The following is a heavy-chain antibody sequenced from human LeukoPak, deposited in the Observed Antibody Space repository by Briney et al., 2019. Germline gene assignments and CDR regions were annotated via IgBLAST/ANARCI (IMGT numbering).Heavy chain of an antibody. CDR1: GFTVSSNY. CDR2: IYSGGST. J-gene: IGHJ4*02. CDR3: ARAHFSSSWPAGSPFDY. V-gene: IGHV3-53*01. Sequence: GGSLRLSCAASGFTVSSNYMSWVRQAPGKGLEWVSVIYSGGSTYYADSVKGRFTISRDNSKNTLYLQMNSLRAEDTAVYYCARAHFSSSWPAGSPFDYWGLGTLVTVSS. D-gene: IGHD6-13*01.